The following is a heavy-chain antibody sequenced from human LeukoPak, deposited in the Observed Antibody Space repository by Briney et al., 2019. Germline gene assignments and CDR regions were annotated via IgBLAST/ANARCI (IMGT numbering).Heavy chain of an antibody. Sequence: GGSLRLSCAASGFTFSSYSMNWVRQAPGKGLEWVSSISSSSSYIYYADSVKGRFTISRDNAKNSLYLQMNSLRAEDTAVYYCARGGASTVTTPFDYWGQGTLVTVSS. CDR2: ISSSSSYI. D-gene: IGHD4-17*01. CDR3: ARGGASTVTTPFDY. J-gene: IGHJ4*02. CDR1: GFTFSSYS. V-gene: IGHV3-21*01.